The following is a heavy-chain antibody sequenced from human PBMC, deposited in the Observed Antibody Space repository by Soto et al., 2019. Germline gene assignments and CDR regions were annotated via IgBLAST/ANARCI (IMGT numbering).Heavy chain of an antibody. CDR1: GFRFSGYG. CDR3: AKARAREHNNDWPQGS. D-gene: IGHD3-9*01. Sequence: GSLRLSCAVSGFRFSGYGMHWVRQAPGRGLEWLAAISGDGSKKYFGDSVEGRFTISSHNPTHTLAPQTNRLTAEDTAVYYCAKARAREHNNDWPQGSCGQGTQVTVSS. CDR2: ISGDGSKK. J-gene: IGHJ5*02. V-gene: IGHV3-30*18.